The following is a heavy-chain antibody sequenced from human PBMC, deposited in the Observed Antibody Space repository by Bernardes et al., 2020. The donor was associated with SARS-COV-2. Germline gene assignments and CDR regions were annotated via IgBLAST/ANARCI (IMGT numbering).Heavy chain of an antibody. CDR2: IIPVFATP. V-gene: IGHV1-69*13. CDR1: GGTFRDFD. Sequence: SLKASCKSSGGTFRDFDFSWVRQAPGQGLEWVGGIIPVFATPKYAQKFQGTVSITADESTTTVFMELSTLRSDDTAVYYCARGLPIDSWGQGTLVTVSS. CDR3: ARGLPIDS. J-gene: IGHJ4*02.